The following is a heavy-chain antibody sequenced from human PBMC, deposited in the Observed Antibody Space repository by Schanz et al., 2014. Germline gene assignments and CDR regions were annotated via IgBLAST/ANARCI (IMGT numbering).Heavy chain of an antibody. J-gene: IGHJ3*02. D-gene: IGHD3-10*01. CDR1: GFTFSSYA. CDR2: ISGSGAST. Sequence: EVQLLESGGGLVQPGGSLRLSCAASGFTFSSYAMGWVRQAPGKGLEWVSGISGSGASTYYADSVKGRFTISRDNSNKTVDLQMNSLRAEDTALYYCAKGRFGELSAFDIWGQGTMVTVSS. CDR3: AKGRFGELSAFDI. V-gene: IGHV3-23*01.